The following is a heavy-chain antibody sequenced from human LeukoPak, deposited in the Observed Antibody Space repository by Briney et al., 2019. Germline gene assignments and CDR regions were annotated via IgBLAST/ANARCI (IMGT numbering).Heavy chain of an antibody. Sequence: SVTLSLTCAVYGGSFSGYYWSWIRQPPGKGLEWIGEINHSGNTNYNPSLKSRVTISVDTSKNQFSLKLSSVTAADTAVYYCARAKKYYYDSSGYLIDYWGQGTLATVSS. D-gene: IGHD3-22*01. J-gene: IGHJ4*02. CDR1: GGSFSGYY. CDR3: ARAKKYYYDSSGYLIDY. CDR2: INHSGNT. V-gene: IGHV4-34*01.